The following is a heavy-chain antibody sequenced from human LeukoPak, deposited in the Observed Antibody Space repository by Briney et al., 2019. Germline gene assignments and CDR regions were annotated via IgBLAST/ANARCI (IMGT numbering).Heavy chain of an antibody. D-gene: IGHD2-2*01. CDR1: GFTFSGYA. CDR2: ISGSGGST. CDR3: AKDPLYCSSTSCYPPIYFDY. V-gene: IGHV3-23*01. Sequence: PGGSLRLSCAASGFTFSGYAMNWVRQFPGKGLEWVSAISGSGGSTYYADSVKGRFTISRDNSKNTLYLQMDSLRAEDTAVYYCAKDPLYCSSTSCYPPIYFDYWGQGTLVTVSS. J-gene: IGHJ4*02.